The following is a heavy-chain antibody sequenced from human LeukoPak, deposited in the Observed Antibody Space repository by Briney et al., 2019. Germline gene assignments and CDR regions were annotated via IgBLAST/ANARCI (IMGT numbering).Heavy chain of an antibody. CDR1: GYTFTSYG. Sequence: ASVKVSCKASGYTFTSYGISWVRQAPGQGLEWMGWISAYNGNTNYAQKLQGRVTMTTDTSTSTAYMELRSLRSDDTAVYYCARVGYGDYVGYYYYYYVMDVWGQGTTVTVSS. V-gene: IGHV1-18*01. J-gene: IGHJ6*02. CDR3: ARVGYGDYVGYYYYYYVMDV. D-gene: IGHD4-17*01. CDR2: ISAYNGNT.